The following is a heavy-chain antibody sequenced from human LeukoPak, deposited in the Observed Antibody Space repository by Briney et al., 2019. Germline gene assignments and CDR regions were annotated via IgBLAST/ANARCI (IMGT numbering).Heavy chain of an antibody. Sequence: SETLSLTCTVSGGSMSRYYWSWIRQPPGKGLEWIGYIYYSGSTNYNPSLKSRVTISVDTSKNQFSLKLSSVTAADTAMYYCARHDLDVAGAGLDYFDYWGQGTLVTVSS. CDR2: IYYSGST. CDR3: ARHDLDVAGAGLDYFDY. J-gene: IGHJ4*02. V-gene: IGHV4-59*08. D-gene: IGHD1-26*01. CDR1: GGSMSRYY.